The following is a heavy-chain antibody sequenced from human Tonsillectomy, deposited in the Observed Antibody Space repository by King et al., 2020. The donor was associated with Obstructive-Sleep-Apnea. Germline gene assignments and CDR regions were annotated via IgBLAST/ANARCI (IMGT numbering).Heavy chain of an antibody. Sequence: VQLVESGGGLVQPGGSLRLSCAASGFTVSSNCMSWVRQAPARGLQWVSLVDGGGATYYAESVKGRFTISRHTSHNTLYLQMNSLTAEDTAVYYCTRGWWSDDFWSGYHAFDIWGQGTMVTVSS. J-gene: IGHJ3*02. CDR2: VDGGGAT. CDR3: TRGWWSDDFWSGYHAFDI. V-gene: IGHV3-53*04. D-gene: IGHD3-3*01. CDR1: GFTVSSNC.